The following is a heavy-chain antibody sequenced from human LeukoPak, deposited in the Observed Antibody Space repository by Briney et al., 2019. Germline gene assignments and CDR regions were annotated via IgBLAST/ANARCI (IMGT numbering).Heavy chain of an antibody. Sequence: GGSLRLSCAASGFTFSSYEMNWVRQAPGKGLEWVSAISGSGGSTYYADSVKGRFTISRDNAKNSLYLQMNSLRVEDTAVYYCVREVIGGYYYGSGSLDYWGQGTLVTVSS. CDR2: ISGSGGST. D-gene: IGHD3-10*01. CDR3: VREVIGGYYYGSGSLDY. J-gene: IGHJ4*02. V-gene: IGHV3-48*03. CDR1: GFTFSSYE.